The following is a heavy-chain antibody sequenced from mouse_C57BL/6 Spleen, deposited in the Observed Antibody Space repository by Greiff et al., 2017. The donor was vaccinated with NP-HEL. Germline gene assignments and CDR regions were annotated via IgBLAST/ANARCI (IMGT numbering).Heavy chain of an antibody. CDR1: GFNLKDYY. V-gene: IGHV14-1*01. J-gene: IGHJ2*01. D-gene: IGHD2-2*01. Sequence: VQLQQSGAELVRPGASVKLSCTASGFNLKDYYMHWVKQRPEQGLEWIGGIDPEDGDTEYAPKFQGTANMTADTSSNTADLQLSSRTSEDTAVYYCTTGYENYCDYWGQGTTLTVSA. CDR2: IDPEDGDT. CDR3: TTGYENYCDY.